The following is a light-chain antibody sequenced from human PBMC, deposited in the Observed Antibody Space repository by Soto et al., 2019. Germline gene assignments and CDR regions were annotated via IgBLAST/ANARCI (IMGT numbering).Light chain of an antibody. CDR2: EVS. J-gene: IGLJ1*01. CDR1: SSDVGDYDF. V-gene: IGLV2-14*01. CDR3: SSYTATSTLPI. Sequence: QSVLTQPASVSGSPGQSITISCTGTSSDVGDYDFVSWYQHYPGKAPHLMIFEVSYRASGVSNRFSGSKSGNTASLTISGLQAEDEADYYCSSYTATSTLPIFGTGTKVTVL.